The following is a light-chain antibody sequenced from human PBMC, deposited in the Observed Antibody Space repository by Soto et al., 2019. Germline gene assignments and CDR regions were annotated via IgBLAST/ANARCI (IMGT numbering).Light chain of an antibody. CDR1: QTVSSSY. CDR3: QQYGSSPLT. CDR2: GAS. V-gene: IGKV3-20*01. Sequence: EIVLTQSPGTLSLSPGERATLSCRASQTVSSSYLAWYQQKPGQAPRLLIYGASSRATGIPDRISGSGSGTDFTLTIIRLEPEDFAVYFCQQYGSSPLTLGGGTKVEIK. J-gene: IGKJ4*01.